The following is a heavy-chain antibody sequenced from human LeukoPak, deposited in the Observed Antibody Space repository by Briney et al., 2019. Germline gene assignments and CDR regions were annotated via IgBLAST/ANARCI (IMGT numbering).Heavy chain of an antibody. J-gene: IGHJ5*02. D-gene: IGHD3-10*01. V-gene: IGHV3-48*03. CDR2: ISSSGSTI. CDR3: ARDGDTFNWFDP. CDR1: GFTFSSYV. Sequence: GGSLRLSCAASGFTFSSYVMSWVRQAPGKGLEWVSYISSSGSTIYYADSVKGRFTISRDNAKNSLYLQMNSLRAEDTAVYYCARDGDTFNWFDPWGQGTLVTVSS.